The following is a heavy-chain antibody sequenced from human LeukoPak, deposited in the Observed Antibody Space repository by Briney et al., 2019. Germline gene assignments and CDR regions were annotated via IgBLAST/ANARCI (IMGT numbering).Heavy chain of an antibody. J-gene: IGHJ3*02. D-gene: IGHD2-15*01. V-gene: IGHV4-39*07. CDR2: IYYSGST. Sequence: SQTLSLTCSVSVGSISSSIYYWGWIRQPPGKGLEWIGSIYYSGSTYYNPSLKSRVTISVDTSRNQFSLKLSSVTAADTAVYFCARLFCSGGSCYSDRGAFDIWGQGTVVTVSS. CDR1: VGSISSSIYY. CDR3: ARLFCSGGSCYSDRGAFDI.